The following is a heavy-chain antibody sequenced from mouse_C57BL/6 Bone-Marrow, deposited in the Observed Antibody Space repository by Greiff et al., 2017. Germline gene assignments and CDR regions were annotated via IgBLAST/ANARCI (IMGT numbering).Heavy chain of an antibody. D-gene: IGHD1-1*01. CDR1: GYTFTDYE. V-gene: IGHV1-15*01. CDR2: IDPETGGT. CDR3: TRGATVVAVDY. J-gene: IGHJ2*01. Sequence: SGAELVRPGASVTLSCKASGYTFTDYEMHWVKQTPVHGLEWIGAIDPETGGTAYNQKFKGKAILTADKSSSTAYMELRSLTSEDSAVYYCTRGATVVAVDYWVQGTTLTVSS.